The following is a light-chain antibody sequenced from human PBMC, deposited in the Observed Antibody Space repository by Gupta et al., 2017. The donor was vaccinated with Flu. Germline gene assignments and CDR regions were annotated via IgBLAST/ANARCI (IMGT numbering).Light chain of an antibody. V-gene: IGKV4-1*01. J-gene: IGKJ3*01. CDR3: QQYYRTPLT. CDR1: QSLLDSSINKNY. CDR2: WAS. Sequence: DIVMTQSPDSLAVSLGERATIKCKSSQSLLDSSINKNYLAWYQKRPGQPPKLLIYWASTREPGVPDRFSGSGSETDFTLTISSLQAEDVAVYYCQQYYRTPLTFGPGTKVDIK.